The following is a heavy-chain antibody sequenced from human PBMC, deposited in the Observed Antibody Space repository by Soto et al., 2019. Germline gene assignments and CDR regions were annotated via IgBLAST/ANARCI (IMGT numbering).Heavy chain of an antibody. V-gene: IGHV3-74*01. CDR1: GFTFGSYW. CDR2: IDSDGSST. CDR3: ARGRPYGMDV. Sequence: EVQLVESGGGLVQPGGSLRVSCAASGFTFGSYWMNWVRQAPGKGLVWVSRIDSDGSSTTYADSVKRRFTTSRDNAKNTLYLQMSCLRVEDTAVYYCARGRPYGMDVWGQGTTVTVSS. J-gene: IGHJ6*02.